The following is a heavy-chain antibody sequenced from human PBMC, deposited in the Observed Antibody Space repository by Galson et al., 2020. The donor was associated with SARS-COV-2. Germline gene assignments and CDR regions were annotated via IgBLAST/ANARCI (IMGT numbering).Heavy chain of an antibody. D-gene: IGHD3-3*01. J-gene: IGHJ6*02. V-gene: IGHV3-66*01. CDR1: GFTVSSNY. CDR2: IYSGGST. Sequence: GESLKISCAASGFTVSSNYMSWVRQAPGKGLEWVSVIYSGGSTYYADSVKGRFTISRDNSKNTLYLQMNSLRAEDTAVYYCARDYLSYDFWSGYYRTYGMDVWGQGTTVTVSS. CDR3: ARDYLSYDFWSGYYRTYGMDV.